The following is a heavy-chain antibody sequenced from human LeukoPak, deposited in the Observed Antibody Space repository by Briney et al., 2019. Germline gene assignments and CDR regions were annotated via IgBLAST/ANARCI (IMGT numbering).Heavy chain of an antibody. CDR1: SDSISSYY. D-gene: IGHD4-17*01. J-gene: IGHJ4*02. CDR2: IFTSGAT. V-gene: IGHV4-4*07. Sequence: PSETLSLTCTVSSDSISSYYWSWIRQPAGKGLEWIGRIFTSGATNHNPSLKSRVTMSVDTSKNQFPLKLSSVTAADTAVYYCARGRQYGDYFDHWGQGTLVTVSS. CDR3: ARGRQYGDYFDH.